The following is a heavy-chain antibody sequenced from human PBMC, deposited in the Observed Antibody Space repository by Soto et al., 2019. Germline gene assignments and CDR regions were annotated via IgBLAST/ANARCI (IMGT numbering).Heavy chain of an antibody. CDR2: IYWDDDK. CDR3: AHVLVVVAIYGMDV. CDR1: GFSLSTSGVG. Sequence: QITLKESGPPLVKPTQTLTLTCTFSGFSLSTSGVGVGWIRQPPGKALEWLALIYWDDDKRYSPSLTSRLTITKDTSKNQVVLTMTNMDPVDTATYYCAHVLVVVAIYGMDVWGQGTTVTVSS. V-gene: IGHV2-5*02. D-gene: IGHD2-15*01. J-gene: IGHJ6*02.